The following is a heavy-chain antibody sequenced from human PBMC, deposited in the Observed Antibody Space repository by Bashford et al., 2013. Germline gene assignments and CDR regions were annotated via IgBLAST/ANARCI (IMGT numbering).Heavy chain of an antibody. V-gene: IGHV7-4-1*02. CDR3: ARGGLGQLVTDFDY. CDR2: INTNTGNP. Sequence: ASVKVSCKASGYTFTSYAMNWVRQAPGQGLEWMGWINTNTGNPTYAQGFTGRFVFSLDTSVSTAYLQISSLKAEDTAVYYCARGGLGQLVTDFDYWGQGTLVTVSS. CDR1: GYTFTSYA. D-gene: IGHD6-6*01. J-gene: IGHJ4*02.